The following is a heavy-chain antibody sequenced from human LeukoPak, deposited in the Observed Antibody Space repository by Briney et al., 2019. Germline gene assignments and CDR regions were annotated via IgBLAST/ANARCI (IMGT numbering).Heavy chain of an antibody. D-gene: IGHD3-10*01. V-gene: IGHV3-23*01. J-gene: IGHJ5*02. Sequence: PGGSLRLSCAASGFAFSSYAMSWVRQPPGKGLEWVSVISRRDDYTYYADSVKGRFTISRDNAKNSLYLQMNSLRDEDTAVYYCARGGAYGSGSYYVFDPWGQGTLVTVSS. CDR2: ISRRDDYT. CDR3: ARGGAYGSGSYYVFDP. CDR1: GFAFSSYA.